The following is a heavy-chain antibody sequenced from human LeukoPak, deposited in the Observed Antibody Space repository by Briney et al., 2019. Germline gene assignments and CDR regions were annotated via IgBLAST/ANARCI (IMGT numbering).Heavy chain of an antibody. D-gene: IGHD3-3*01. CDR2: ISYDGSNK. CDR1: GFTFSSYA. J-gene: IGHJ4*02. V-gene: IGHV3-30-3*01. Sequence: GGSLRHSCAASGFTFSSYAMHWVRQAPGKGLEWVAVISYDGSNKYYADSVKGRFTISRDNSKNTLYLQMNSLRAEDTAVYYCARDTIFGVVIIPPGGYFDYWGQGTLVTVSS. CDR3: ARDTIFGVVIIPPGGYFDY.